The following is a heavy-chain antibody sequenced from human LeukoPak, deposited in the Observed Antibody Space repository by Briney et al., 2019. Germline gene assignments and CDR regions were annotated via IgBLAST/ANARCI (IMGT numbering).Heavy chain of an antibody. Sequence: PSETLSLTCTVSGGSISSGDYYWSWIRQPPGKGLEWIGCIYYSGSTYYNPSLKSRVTISVDTSKNQFSLKLSSVTAADTAVYYCARGRSWGSYYYDSSGYYKRENWFDPWGQGTLVTVSS. D-gene: IGHD3-22*01. V-gene: IGHV4-30-4*08. CDR2: IYYSGST. CDR1: GGSISSGDYY. J-gene: IGHJ5*02. CDR3: ARGRSWGSYYYDSSGYYKRENWFDP.